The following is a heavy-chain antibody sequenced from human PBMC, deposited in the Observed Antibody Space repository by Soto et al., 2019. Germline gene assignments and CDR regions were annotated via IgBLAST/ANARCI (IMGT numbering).Heavy chain of an antibody. V-gene: IGHV3-66*01. D-gene: IGHD1-1*01. CDR3: ARKNWNLNWFDP. J-gene: IGHJ5*02. CDR1: GFTVSSNY. CDR2: IYSGGRT. Sequence: GGSLRLSCAASGFTVSSNYMSWVRQAPGKGLEWVSVIYSGGRTYYADSVKGRFTISRDNSKNTLYLQMNSLRAEDTAVYYCARKNWNLNWFDPWGQGTLVTVSS.